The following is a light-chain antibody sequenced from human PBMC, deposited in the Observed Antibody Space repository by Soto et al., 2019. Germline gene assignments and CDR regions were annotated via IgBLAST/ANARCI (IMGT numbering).Light chain of an antibody. V-gene: IGKV3-15*01. CDR2: GAS. CDR3: QQYHNWPPQYT. Sequence: EIVMTQSPATLSVSPGERATLSCRASQTISSNLAWYQQKPGQTPRLLIHGASTRATGVPARFSGSESGTEFTLTITSLQSEDFAFYYCQQYHNWPPQYTFVQGTKLQIK. J-gene: IGKJ2*01. CDR1: QTISSN.